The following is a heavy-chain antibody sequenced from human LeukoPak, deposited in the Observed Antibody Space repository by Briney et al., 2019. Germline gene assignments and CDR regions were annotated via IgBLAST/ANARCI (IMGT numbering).Heavy chain of an antibody. CDR1: GFTFSDAW. J-gene: IGHJ4*02. CDR2: IKSSADGGAT. V-gene: IGHV3-15*01. Sequence: GGSLRLSCAASGFTFSDAWLSWVRQAPGKGLEWVGRIKSSADGGATDYAAPVKGRFTVSRDDSKDTLYLQMNSLKTEDTAVYYCSLRYCSGTSCPGYWGQGALVTVSS. D-gene: IGHD2-8*02. CDR3: SLRYCSGTSCPGY.